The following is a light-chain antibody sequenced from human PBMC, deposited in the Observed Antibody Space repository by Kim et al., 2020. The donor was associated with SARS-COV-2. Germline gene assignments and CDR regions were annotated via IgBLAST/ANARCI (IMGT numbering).Light chain of an antibody. CDR3: QQCGSSMYT. CDR2: GTS. J-gene: IGKJ2*01. V-gene: IGKV3-20*01. CDR1: QSVSSGD. Sequence: SPGDRATLSGRASQSVSSGDLAWYQQKPGQAPRLLIYGTSSRATGIPDRFSGSGSGTDFTLTISRLEPEDFAVYYCQQCGSSMYTFGQGTKLEIK.